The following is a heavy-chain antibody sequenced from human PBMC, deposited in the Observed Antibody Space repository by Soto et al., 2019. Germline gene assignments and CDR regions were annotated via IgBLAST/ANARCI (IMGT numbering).Heavy chain of an antibody. Sequence: QVQLVQSGAEVQKPGSSVKVSCKASGGTFSSYAISWVRQAPGQGLEWMGGIIPIFGTANYAQKFQGRVTITADESTSTAYMELSSLRSKDTAVYYCARVSDCSGGSCYLYAFDIWGQGTMVTVSS. V-gene: IGHV1-69*01. CDR2: IIPIFGTA. J-gene: IGHJ3*02. CDR3: ARVSDCSGGSCYLYAFDI. D-gene: IGHD2-15*01. CDR1: GGTFSSYA.